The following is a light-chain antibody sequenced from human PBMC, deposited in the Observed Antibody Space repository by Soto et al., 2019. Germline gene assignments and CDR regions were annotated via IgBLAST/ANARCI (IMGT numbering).Light chain of an antibody. Sequence: QPVLTQPASVSGSPGQSITISCTGSSSDVGGYNYASWYQQHPGKAPKLMIYEVSNRPSGISNRFSGSKSGNTASLTLSGLQAEDEADYYCSSYTSSSTLVFGGGTKLTVL. CDR2: EVS. CDR1: SSDVGGYNY. V-gene: IGLV2-14*01. CDR3: SSYTSSSTLV. J-gene: IGLJ2*01.